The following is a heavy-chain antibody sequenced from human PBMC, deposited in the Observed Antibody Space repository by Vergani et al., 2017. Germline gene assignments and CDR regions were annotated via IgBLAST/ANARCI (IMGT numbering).Heavy chain of an antibody. V-gene: IGHV3-23*01. J-gene: IGHJ6*02. CDR2: ISGSGGNT. CDR3: AKGVDCRSTSCYKGRGYYYGMGV. D-gene: IGHD2-2*02. CDR1: GFTFSSYA. Sequence: EVQLLESGGGLVQPGGSLRLSCAASGFTFSSYAMSWVRQVPGTGLEWVSGISGSGGNTYYANSVKGRFTISRDNSKNTLYLQMNSLRADDTAVYYCAKGVDCRSTSCYKGRGYYYGMGVWGQATTVTFS.